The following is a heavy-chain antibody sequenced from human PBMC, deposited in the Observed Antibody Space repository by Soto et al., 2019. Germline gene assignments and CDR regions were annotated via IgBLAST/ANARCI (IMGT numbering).Heavy chain of an antibody. CDR1: GGSISDYY. Sequence: SETLSLTCTVSGGSISDYYWAWIRLPPGKGLEWIGYVNDRWSSHYNPSLKSRGTISLDTSKSQFSLKMTSVTATDTAVYYCARDKITGLFDYWGQGTLVTVSS. CDR2: VNDRWSS. CDR3: ARDKITGLFDY. J-gene: IGHJ4*02. D-gene: IGHD2-8*02. V-gene: IGHV4-59*12.